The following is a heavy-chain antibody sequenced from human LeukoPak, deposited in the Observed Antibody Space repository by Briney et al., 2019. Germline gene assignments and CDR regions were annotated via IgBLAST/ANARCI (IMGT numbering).Heavy chain of an antibody. V-gene: IGHV3-20*04. J-gene: IGHJ3*02. Sequence: GGSLRLSCAASGFTFDDYGMSWVRQASGKGLEWVSGINWNGGSTGYADSVKGRFTISRDNAKNSLYLQMNSLRDEDTAVYYCTRDRDIFDIWGQGTMVTVSS. CDR2: INWNGGST. CDR1: GFTFDDYG. D-gene: IGHD3-10*01. CDR3: TRDRDIFDI.